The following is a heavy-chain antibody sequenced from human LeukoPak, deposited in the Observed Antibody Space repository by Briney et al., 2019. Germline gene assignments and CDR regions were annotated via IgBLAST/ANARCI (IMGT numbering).Heavy chain of an antibody. V-gene: IGHV1-2*04. CDR2: INPNSGGT. D-gene: IGHD6-19*01. CDR3: ARGGSGWDYYFDY. CDR1: GFAFSSYA. J-gene: IGHJ4*02. Sequence: GGSLRLSCAASGFAFSSYAMHWVRQAPGQGLEWMGWINPNSGGTNYAQKFQGWVTMTRGTSISTAYMELSRLRSDDTAVYYCARGGSGWDYYFDYWGQGTLVTVSS.